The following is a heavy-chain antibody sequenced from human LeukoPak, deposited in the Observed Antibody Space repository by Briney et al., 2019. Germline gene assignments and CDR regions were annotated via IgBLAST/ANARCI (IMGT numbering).Heavy chain of an antibody. J-gene: IGHJ1*01. Sequence: GGSLRLSCAASGFTFSSYSMNWVRQAPGKGPEWVSINSGSGDTTYYADSVKGRFTISRDNSKNTLYQQMNSLRAEDTSLYYCARIDGGRAAFWGQGTLVTVSS. CDR2: NSGSGDTT. V-gene: IGHV3-23*01. CDR1: GFTFSSYS. D-gene: IGHD6-13*01. CDR3: ARIDGGRAAF.